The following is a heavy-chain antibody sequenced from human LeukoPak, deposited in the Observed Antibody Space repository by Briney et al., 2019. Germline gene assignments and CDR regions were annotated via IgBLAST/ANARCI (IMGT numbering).Heavy chain of an antibody. D-gene: IGHD3-9*01. CDR1: GFSLSTSGMC. Sequence: SGPALVKPTQTLTLTCTFSGFSLSTSGMCVSWIRQPPGQALERLTVIDWDDDKYYSTSLKTRLTISKDTSKNQVVLTMTNMDPVDTATYYCARMVYHDILTAYFFDYWGQGTLVTVSS. CDR3: ARMVYHDILTAYFFDY. V-gene: IGHV2-70*01. J-gene: IGHJ4*02. CDR2: IDWDDDK.